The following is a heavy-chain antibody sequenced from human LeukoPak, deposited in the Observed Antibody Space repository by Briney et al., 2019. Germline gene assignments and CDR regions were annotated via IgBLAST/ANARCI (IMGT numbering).Heavy chain of an antibody. V-gene: IGHV4-34*01. J-gene: IGHJ5*02. D-gene: IGHD3-22*01. CDR2: INHSGST. CDR3: ARGLDDSSGYYYVRWFDP. Sequence: SETLSLTCAVYGGSLSGYYWSWIRQPPGKGLEWIGEINHSGSTNYNPSLKSRVTISVDTSKNQFSLKLSSVTAADTAVYYCARGLDDSSGYYYVRWFDPWGQGTLVTVSS. CDR1: GGSLSGYY.